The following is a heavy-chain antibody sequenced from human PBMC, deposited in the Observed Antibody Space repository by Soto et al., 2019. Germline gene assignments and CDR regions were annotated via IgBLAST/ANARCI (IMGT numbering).Heavy chain of an antibody. CDR3: AREGIAAAYAQYNWFAL. J-gene: IGHJ5*02. Sequence: SETPSLTCSVYGGSFSGYYWSWIRQPPGKGLEWIGEINHSGSTNYNPSLKSRVTISVDTSKNQFSLKLSSVTAADTAVYYCAREGIAAAYAQYNWFALWGQGSPVTVSA. D-gene: IGHD6-13*01. CDR1: GGSFSGYY. CDR2: INHSGST. V-gene: IGHV4-34*01.